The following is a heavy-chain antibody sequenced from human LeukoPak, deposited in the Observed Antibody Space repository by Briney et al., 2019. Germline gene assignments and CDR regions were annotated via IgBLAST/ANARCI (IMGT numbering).Heavy chain of an antibody. V-gene: IGHV1-18*01. CDR1: GYTFTSYG. CDR2: ISAYNGNT. J-gene: IGHJ6*02. CDR3: AREGSRGNNYGMYV. Sequence: GAPVKVSCKASGYTFTSYGISWVRQAPGQGLEWMGWISAYNGNTNYAQKLQGRVTMTTDTSTSTAYMELRSLRSDDTAVYYCAREGSRGNNYGMYVSGQGTTVTVSS. D-gene: IGHD1-14*01.